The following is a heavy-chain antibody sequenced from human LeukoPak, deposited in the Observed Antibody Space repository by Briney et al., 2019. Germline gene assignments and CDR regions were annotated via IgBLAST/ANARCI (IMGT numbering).Heavy chain of an antibody. CDR1: GFTFSHYW. Sequence: GGSLRLSCAASGFTFSHYWMTWVRQAPGKGLEWVANIKQDGSEKYCVDSLKGRFTISRDNAKNSLYLQINSLRADDTAIYYCARDSGRFYIDYWGQGTLVTVSS. J-gene: IGHJ4*02. CDR3: ARDSGRFYIDY. D-gene: IGHD5-12*01. CDR2: IKQDGSEK. V-gene: IGHV3-7*03.